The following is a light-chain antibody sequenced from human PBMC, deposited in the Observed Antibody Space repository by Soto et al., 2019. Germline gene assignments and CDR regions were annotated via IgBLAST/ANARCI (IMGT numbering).Light chain of an antibody. Sequence: QSALTQPASVSGSPGQSITISCTGTSSDVGGYNYVSWYQQHPGKAPKLMIYEVSERPSGVPDRFSGSKSGNTASLTVSGLQADDEADYYCSSYSGTNYHYVFGTGTKVTV. V-gene: IGLV2-8*01. CDR1: SSDVGGYNY. J-gene: IGLJ1*01. CDR3: SSYSGTNYHYV. CDR2: EVS.